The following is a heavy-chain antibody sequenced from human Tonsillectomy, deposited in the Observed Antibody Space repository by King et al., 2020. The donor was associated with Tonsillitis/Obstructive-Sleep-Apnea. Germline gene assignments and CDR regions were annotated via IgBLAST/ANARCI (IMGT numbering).Heavy chain of an antibody. CDR3: ARTDDYSNLQVDY. D-gene: IGHD4-11*01. Sequence: QLQESGPGLVKPSETLSLTCTVSGGSISSSSYYWGWIRQPPGQGLEWIGSIYYSGSTYYNPSLKSRVTISVDTSKNQFSLKLSSVTAADTAVYYCARTDDYSNLQVDYWGQGTLVTVSS. V-gene: IGHV4-39*01. CDR2: IYYSGST. J-gene: IGHJ4*02. CDR1: GGSISSSSYY.